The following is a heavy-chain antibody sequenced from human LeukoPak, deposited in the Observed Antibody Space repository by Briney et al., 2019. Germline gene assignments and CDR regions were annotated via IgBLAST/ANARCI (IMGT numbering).Heavy chain of an antibody. V-gene: IGHV3-23*01. CDR3: AKGRLSFYDHFDY. Sequence: PGGSLRLSCAASVFTFSSYVMSWVRQAPGKGLEWVSSISGSGGSTYYVDSVKGRFTISRDNSKNTLYLQMNSLRAEDTAVYYCAKGRLSFYDHFDYWGQGSLVTVSS. CDR1: VFTFSSYV. J-gene: IGHJ4*02. CDR2: ISGSGGST. D-gene: IGHD3-16*02.